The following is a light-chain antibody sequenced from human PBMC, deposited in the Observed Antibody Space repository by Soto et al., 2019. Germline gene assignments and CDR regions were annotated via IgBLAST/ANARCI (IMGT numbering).Light chain of an antibody. V-gene: IGLV2-23*01. CDR2: EDT. J-gene: IGLJ1*01. CDR1: SSDVGSYNL. CDR3: CSYVGASTYV. Sequence: HPASVPGSPGHSITISCTRTSSDVGSYNLVSWYQQHPGKAPQVLNNEDTNRLSGVSNRFSGSTSGSTASLTISGLQTEDEADYYCCSYVGASTYVFGTGTKVTVL.